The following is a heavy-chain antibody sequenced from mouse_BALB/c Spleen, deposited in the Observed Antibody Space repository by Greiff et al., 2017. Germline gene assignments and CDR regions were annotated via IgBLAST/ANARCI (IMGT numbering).Heavy chain of an antibody. V-gene: IGHV5-4*02. CDR2: ISDGGSYT. D-gene: IGHD2-1*01. J-gene: IGHJ3*01. CDR3: ARDGGYYGNYEFAY. Sequence: EVQLQESGGGLVKPGGSLKLSCAASGFTFSDYYMYWVRQTPEKRLEWVATISDGGSYTYYPDSVKGRFTISRDNAKNNLYLQMSSLKSEDTAMYYCARDGGYYGNYEFAYWGQGTLVTVSA. CDR1: GFTFSDYY.